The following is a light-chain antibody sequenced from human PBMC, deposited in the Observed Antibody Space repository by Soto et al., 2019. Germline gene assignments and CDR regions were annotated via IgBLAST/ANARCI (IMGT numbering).Light chain of an antibody. CDR1: QSISNN. CDR3: QQRSNWLALT. J-gene: IGKJ4*01. Sequence: EIVLTQSPATLSLSPGERATLSCRASQSISNNLAWYQQKPGQAPRLLIYDASNRATGIPARFSGSGSGTDFTLTISSLEPEDFAVSYCQQRSNWLALTFGGGTKVEIK. V-gene: IGKV3-11*01. CDR2: DAS.